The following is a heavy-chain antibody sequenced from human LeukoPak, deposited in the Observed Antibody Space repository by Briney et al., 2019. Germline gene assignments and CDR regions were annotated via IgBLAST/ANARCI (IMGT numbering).Heavy chain of an antibody. J-gene: IGHJ4*02. CDR1: GYTFTNYD. V-gene: IGHV1-8*02. CDR3: ARAGGYCGRISCPYYFDY. D-gene: IGHD2-15*01. Sequence: ASVKVSCKASGYTFTNYDINWVRQATGQGLEWMGWMNPNSGNTGYAQKFQGRVTMTRNTSISTAYMELSSLRSEDTAVYYCARAGGYCGRISCPYYFDYWGQGSLVAVSS. CDR2: MNPNSGNT.